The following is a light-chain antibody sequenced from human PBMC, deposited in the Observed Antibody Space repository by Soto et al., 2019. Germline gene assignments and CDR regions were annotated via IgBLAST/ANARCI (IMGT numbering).Light chain of an antibody. Sequence: LTQSPATLSVSPGERATLSCRASQRVSSNLAWYQQTPGRAPRLLIYDASNRATGIPARFSGSGSGTDFTLTISSLEPEDFAVYFCQQHNNWPTFGQGTRLEIK. J-gene: IGKJ5*01. CDR2: DAS. CDR1: QRVSSN. CDR3: QQHNNWPT. V-gene: IGKV3-11*01.